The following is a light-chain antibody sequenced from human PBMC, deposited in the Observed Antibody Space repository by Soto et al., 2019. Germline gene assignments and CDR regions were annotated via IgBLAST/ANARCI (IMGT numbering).Light chain of an antibody. CDR2: DVT. CDR1: SSDVGGYNY. Sequence: QSALTPPASVSGSPGQSITISCTGTSSDVGGYNYVSWYQHHPGKAPKLMIYDVTNRPSGVSNRFSGSKSGNTASLTISGLRAEDEADYYCSSYTSSHTYVFGTGTKLTVL. J-gene: IGLJ1*01. CDR3: SSYTSSHTYV. V-gene: IGLV2-14*01.